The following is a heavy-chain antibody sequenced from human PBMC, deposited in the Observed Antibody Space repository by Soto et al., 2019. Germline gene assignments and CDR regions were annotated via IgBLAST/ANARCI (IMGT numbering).Heavy chain of an antibody. V-gene: IGHV4-59*01. CDR1: GGSISSYY. CDR3: ARTQYYYDSSGYYYPGFFDY. CDR2: IYYSGST. J-gene: IGHJ4*02. D-gene: IGHD3-22*01. Sequence: SETLSLTCTVSGGSISSYYWSWIRQPPGKGLEWIGYIYYSGSTNYNPSLKSRVTISVDTSKNQFSLKLSSVTAADTAVYYCARTQYYYDSSGYYYPGFFDYWGQGTMVTVSS.